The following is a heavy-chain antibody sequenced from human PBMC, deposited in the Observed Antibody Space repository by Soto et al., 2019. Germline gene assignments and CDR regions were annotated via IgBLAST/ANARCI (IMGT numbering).Heavy chain of an antibody. CDR2: TSGSGGNT. CDR3: ANQYTSSSSVDS. D-gene: IGHD6-6*01. V-gene: IGHV3-23*01. Sequence: GGSLRLSCAASGFTFTSYAMSWVRQAPGKGLEWVSGTSGSGGNTYYADSVKGRFTISSDNSKNTVYLQMNSLRVEDTAVYYCANQYTSSSSVDSWGQGTMVTVSS. CDR1: GFTFTSYA. J-gene: IGHJ4*02.